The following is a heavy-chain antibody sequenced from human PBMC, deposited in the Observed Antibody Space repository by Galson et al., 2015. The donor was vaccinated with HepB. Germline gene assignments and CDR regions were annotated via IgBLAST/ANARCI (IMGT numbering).Heavy chain of an antibody. Sequence: SLRLSCAASGFSFSSYGMQWVRQAPGKGLEWVAFISYDGSIIYYAESVKGRFTIFRDNSKNTLYLQMNSLIAEDTAVYYCAKDNNVDWGQGTLVTVSS. CDR2: ISYDGSII. D-gene: IGHD2-8*01. J-gene: IGHJ4*02. CDR1: GFSFSSYG. CDR3: AKDNNVD. V-gene: IGHV3-30*18.